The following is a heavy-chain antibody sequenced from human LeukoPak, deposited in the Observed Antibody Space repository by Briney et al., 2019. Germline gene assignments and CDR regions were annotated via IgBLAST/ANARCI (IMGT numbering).Heavy chain of an antibody. CDR1: GFTFSSYS. Sequence: GSLRLSCAASGFTFSSYSMNWVRQAPGKGLEWVAYIQNDGSNEQYADSVKGRFSISRDSSKNILYLQMNSLRAEDTAVYYCAKDRCSNGIGCYYYYMDVWGKGTTVTISS. V-gene: IGHV3-30*02. D-gene: IGHD2-8*01. CDR3: AKDRCSNGIGCYYYYMDV. J-gene: IGHJ6*03. CDR2: IQNDGSNE.